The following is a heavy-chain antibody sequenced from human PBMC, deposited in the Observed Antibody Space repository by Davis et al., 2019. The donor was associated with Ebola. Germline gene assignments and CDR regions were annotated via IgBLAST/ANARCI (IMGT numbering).Heavy chain of an antibody. CDR3: ARAGAGLSGSYD. V-gene: IGHV4-39*07. CDR1: GGSISSSSYY. D-gene: IGHD1-26*01. J-gene: IGHJ4*02. Sequence: SETLSLTCTVSGGSISSSSYYWGWIRQPPGKGLEWIGSIYYSGSTYYNPSLKSRVTISIDTSKNQFSLKLSSVTAADTAVYYCARAGAGLSGSYDWGQGTLVTVSS. CDR2: IYYSGST.